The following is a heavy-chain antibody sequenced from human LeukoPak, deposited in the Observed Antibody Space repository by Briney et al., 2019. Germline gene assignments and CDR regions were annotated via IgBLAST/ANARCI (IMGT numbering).Heavy chain of an antibody. CDR1: GFTFSSYA. CDR2: IKQDGSEK. Sequence: GGSLRLSCAASGFTFSSYAMSWVRQAPGKGLEWVANIKQDGSEKHYVDSMKGRFTISRDNAKNSLYLQMNSLRAEDTAVYYCARIGYSSSCFDYWGQGTLVTVSS. CDR3: ARIGYSSSCFDY. J-gene: IGHJ4*03. D-gene: IGHD6-13*01. V-gene: IGHV3-7*01.